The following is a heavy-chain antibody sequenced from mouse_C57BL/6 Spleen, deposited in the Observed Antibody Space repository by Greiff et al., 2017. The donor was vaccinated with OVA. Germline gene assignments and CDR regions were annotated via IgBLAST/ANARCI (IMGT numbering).Heavy chain of an antibody. D-gene: IGHD2-1*01. V-gene: IGHV1-64*01. CDR1: GYTFTSYW. CDR3: GRPYGNNGWAMDY. Sequence: VQLQESGAELVKPGASVKLSCKASGYTFTSYWMHWVKQRPGQGLEWIGMIHPNSGSTNYNEKFKSKATLTVDKSSSTAYMQLSSLTSEDSAVCYCGRPYGNNGWAMDYWGQGTSVTVSS. CDR2: IHPNSGST. J-gene: IGHJ4*01.